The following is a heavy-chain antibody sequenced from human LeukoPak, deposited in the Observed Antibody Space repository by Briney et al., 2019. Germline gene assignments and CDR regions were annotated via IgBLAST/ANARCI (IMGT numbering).Heavy chain of an antibody. CDR1: GGSFSGYY. V-gene: IGHV4-34*01. D-gene: IGHD7-27*01. J-gene: IGHJ4*02. Sequence: KPSETLSLTCAVYGGSFSGYYWSWIRQSPGKGLEWIAEINHSGNTNYNPSLKSRVTISVDTSKNQFSLTLSSVTAAYTAIYYCARGVPGYWGQRTLITVSS. CDR3: ARGVPGY. CDR2: INHSGNT.